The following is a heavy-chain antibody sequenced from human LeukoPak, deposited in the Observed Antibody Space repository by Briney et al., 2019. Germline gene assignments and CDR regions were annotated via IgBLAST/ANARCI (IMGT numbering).Heavy chain of an antibody. CDR3: PRDRYSGSYYNGWFDP. CDR2: IYPGDSDT. CDR1: GYSFTSYW. D-gene: IGHD1-26*01. Sequence: GGSLRLSCKGSGYSFTSYWIGWVRQMPGKGLEWMGIIYPGDSDTRYSPSFQGQVTNSADKSISTAYLQWSSLKASDTAIYYCPRDRYSGSYYNGWFDPWGQGTLATVSS. J-gene: IGHJ5*02. V-gene: IGHV5-51*01.